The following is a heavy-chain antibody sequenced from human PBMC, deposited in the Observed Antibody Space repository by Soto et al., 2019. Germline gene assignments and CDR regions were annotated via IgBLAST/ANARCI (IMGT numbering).Heavy chain of an antibody. CDR2: ISQNGRT. J-gene: IGHJ4*02. V-gene: IGHV4-31*03. CDR1: GGSIDSGRYY. CDR3: AREGEYCNGNCYSGYFDS. Sequence: PSETLSVTCTVSGGSIDSGRYYCTWLRQSPGKRLEWLAYISQNGRTYYNPSLKSRAVISMDTSKNQFSLNLTSITAADTAMYYCAREGEYCNGNCYSGYFDSPGQRTPVTLST. D-gene: IGHD2-21*02.